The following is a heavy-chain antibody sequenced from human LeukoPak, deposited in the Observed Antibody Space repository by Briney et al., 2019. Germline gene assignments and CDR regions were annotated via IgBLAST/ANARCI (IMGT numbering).Heavy chain of an antibody. V-gene: IGHV4-61*02. D-gene: IGHD6-6*01. Sequence: PSETLSLTCTVSGGSISSGSYYWSWIRQPAGKGLEWIGRIYTSGSTNYNPSLKSRVTISVDTSKNQFSLKLSSVTAADTAVYYCARDSKVREYSLDYWGQGTLVTVSS. CDR1: GGSISSGSYY. J-gene: IGHJ4*02. CDR2: IYTSGST. CDR3: ARDSKVREYSLDY.